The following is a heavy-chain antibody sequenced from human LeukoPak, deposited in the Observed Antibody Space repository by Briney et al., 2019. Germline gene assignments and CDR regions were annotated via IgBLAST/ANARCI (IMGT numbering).Heavy chain of an antibody. D-gene: IGHD2-15*01. CDR2: IKQDGSEK. J-gene: IGHJ3*02. Sequence: GGSLRLSCAASGFTFSTYWMSWVRQAPGKGLEWVANIKQDGSEKYYVDSVKGRSTISRDNAKNSLYLQMNSLRAEDTAVYYCARGPVVVVTKAGDAFDIWGQGTMVTVSS. V-gene: IGHV3-7*01. CDR1: GFTFSTYW. CDR3: ARGPVVVVTKAGDAFDI.